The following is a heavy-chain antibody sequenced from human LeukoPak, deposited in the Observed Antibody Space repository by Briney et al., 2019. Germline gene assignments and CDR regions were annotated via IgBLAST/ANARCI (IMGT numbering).Heavy chain of an antibody. D-gene: IGHD6-19*01. CDR2: IHIRGST. J-gene: IGHJ4*02. Sequence: SETLSLTCTVSGGSISNFYWGRIRQPAGKGLEWIGRIHIRGSTDYSPSLKSRVSMSVDTSKNQFFLRLRSVTAADTAVYYCVRDGTGDSSGWHLWGQGTLVTVSS. CDR3: VRDGTGDSSGWHL. CDR1: GGSISNFY. V-gene: IGHV4-4*07.